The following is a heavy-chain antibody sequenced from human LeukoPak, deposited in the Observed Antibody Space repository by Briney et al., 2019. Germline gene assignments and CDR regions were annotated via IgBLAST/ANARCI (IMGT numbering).Heavy chain of an antibody. CDR3: AREVNDMLTCYHNWFDP. V-gene: IGHV4-59*01. D-gene: IGHD3-9*01. J-gene: IGHJ5*02. CDR2: IYYSGST. CDR1: GGPISSYY. Sequence: SETLSLTCTVSGGPISSYYWRWIRQPPAKGLDGMGYIYYSGSTNYNPSLKSRVTISVDTSKNQFSLKLSSVTAVGTVVYYCAREVNDMLTCYHNWFDPWGQGTVVTVSS.